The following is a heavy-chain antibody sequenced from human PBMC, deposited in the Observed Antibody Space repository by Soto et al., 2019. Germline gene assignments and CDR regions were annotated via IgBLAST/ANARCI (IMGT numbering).Heavy chain of an antibody. CDR3: AKGHCSSTSCYTGY. Sequence: DVQLVESGGGLVQPGRSLRLSCAASGFTFDDYAMHWVRQAPGKGLEWVSGISWNSGSIGYADSVKGRFTISRDNAKNSLYLQMNSLRAEDTALYYCAKGHCSSTSCYTGYWGQGTLVTVSS. CDR1: GFTFDDYA. CDR2: ISWNSGSI. D-gene: IGHD2-2*02. J-gene: IGHJ4*02. V-gene: IGHV3-9*01.